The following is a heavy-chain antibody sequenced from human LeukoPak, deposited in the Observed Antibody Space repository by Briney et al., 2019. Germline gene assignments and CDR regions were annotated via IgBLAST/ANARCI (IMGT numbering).Heavy chain of an antibody. D-gene: IGHD6-13*01. CDR3: ARSVSWYAFMDV. Sequence: SETLSLTCTVSGGSISTYYWSWIRQPPGKGLEWIGYIYYSGSTNYNPSLKSRVTISVDTSKSQFSLKLSSVTAADTAVYYCARSVSWYAFMDVWGQGTAVTVSS. V-gene: IGHV4-59*01. CDR2: IYYSGST. CDR1: GGSISTYY. J-gene: IGHJ6*02.